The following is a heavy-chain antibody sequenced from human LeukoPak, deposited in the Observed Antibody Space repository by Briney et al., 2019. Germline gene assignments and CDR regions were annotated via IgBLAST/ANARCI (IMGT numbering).Heavy chain of an antibody. Sequence: SVTLSCKASGGTFSSYAISWVRQAPGQGLEWMGGIIPIFGTANYAQKFQGRVTITADESTSTAYMELSSLRSEDTAVYYCAGGGQTYYYDSSGSKGFDYWGQGTLVTVSS. J-gene: IGHJ4*02. D-gene: IGHD3-22*01. CDR3: AGGGQTYYYDSSGSKGFDY. V-gene: IGHV1-69*13. CDR1: GGTFSSYA. CDR2: IIPIFGTA.